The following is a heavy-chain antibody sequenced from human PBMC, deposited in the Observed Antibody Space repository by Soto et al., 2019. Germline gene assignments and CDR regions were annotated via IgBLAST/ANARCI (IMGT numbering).Heavy chain of an antibody. D-gene: IGHD3-10*01. CDR3: ARSPLYYYGSGSNWFDP. Sequence: SETLSLTCAVYGASFPGHYWSCVRLPPRKGLEWIGEINHSGRTNYNPSLKSRVTISVDTSKNQFSLKLSSVTAADTAVYYCARSPLYYYGSGSNWFDPWGQGTLVTVSS. J-gene: IGHJ5*02. CDR1: GASFPGHY. V-gene: IGHV4-34*01. CDR2: INHSGRT.